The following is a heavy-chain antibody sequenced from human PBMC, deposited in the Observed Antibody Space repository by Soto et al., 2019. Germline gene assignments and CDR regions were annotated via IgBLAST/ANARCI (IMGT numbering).Heavy chain of an antibody. J-gene: IGHJ4*02. CDR2: INPSGGST. CDR3: ARDFPLEYYYDSSGYFDY. Sequence: ASVKVSCKASGYTFTSYYMHWVRQAPGQGLEWMGIINPSGGSTSYAQKFQGRVTMTRDTSTSTVYMELSSLRSEDTAVYYCARDFPLEYYYDSSGYFDYWGQGTLVTVSS. V-gene: IGHV1-46*01. CDR1: GYTFTSYY. D-gene: IGHD3-22*01.